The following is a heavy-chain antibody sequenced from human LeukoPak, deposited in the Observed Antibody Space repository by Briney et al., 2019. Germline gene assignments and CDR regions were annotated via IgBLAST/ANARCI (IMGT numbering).Heavy chain of an antibody. CDR1: GGSISNYY. J-gene: IGHJ4*02. D-gene: IGHD4-17*01. Sequence: LETLSLTCTVSGGSISNYYWTWIRQPPGKGLEWIGYIYYSGSTNYNPSLKSRVTISVDTSKNQFSLKLSSVTAADTAVYYCARNPHDYGDSRFDYWGQGTLVTVSS. V-gene: IGHV4-59*01. CDR2: IYYSGST. CDR3: ARNPHDYGDSRFDY.